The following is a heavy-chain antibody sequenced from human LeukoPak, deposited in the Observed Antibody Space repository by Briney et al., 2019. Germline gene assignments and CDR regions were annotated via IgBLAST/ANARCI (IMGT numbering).Heavy chain of an antibody. CDR2: ISSSGRTI. D-gene: IGHD2-21*02. V-gene: IGHV3-11*04. J-gene: IGHJ5*02. CDR3: ARDPSDCGGDCYRFDP. Sequence: GGSLRLSCAASGFTFSDYYMSWIRQAPGKGLEWVSYISSSGRTIYYADSVKGRFTISRDNAKKSLYLQMNSLRAEDTAVYYCARDPSDCGGDCYRFDPWGQGTPVTVSS. CDR1: GFTFSDYY.